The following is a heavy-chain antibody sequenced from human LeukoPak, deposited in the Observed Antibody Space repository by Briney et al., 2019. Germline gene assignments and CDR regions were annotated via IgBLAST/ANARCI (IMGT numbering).Heavy chain of an antibody. CDR1: GGSISSSSYY. V-gene: IGHV4-39*01. CDR3: ANRITIFGVVTAFDI. Sequence: ETLSLTCTVSGGSISSSSYYWGWIRQPPGKGLEWIGSIYYSGSTYYNPSLKSRVTISVDTSKNQFSLKLSSVTAADTAVYYCANRITIFGVVTAFDIWGQGTMVTVSS. J-gene: IGHJ3*02. CDR2: IYYSGST. D-gene: IGHD3-3*01.